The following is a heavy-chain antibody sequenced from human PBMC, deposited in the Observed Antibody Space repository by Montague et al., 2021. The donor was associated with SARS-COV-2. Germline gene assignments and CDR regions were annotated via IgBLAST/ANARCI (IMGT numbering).Heavy chain of an antibody. CDR2: TYLRGFT. J-gene: IGHJ4*02. V-gene: IGHV4-4*02. CDR1: DVSLSSCSW. CDR3: ARGGLGNRGFDY. D-gene: IGHD3/OR15-3a*01. Sequence: SETLSLTCVVSDVSLSSCSWWSWVRQSPGKGLEWVGETYLRGFTQYNPSVKSRVTISLDDSRSQFSLRLTSVTAADTAVYFCARGGLGNRGFDYWGQGALVTVAS.